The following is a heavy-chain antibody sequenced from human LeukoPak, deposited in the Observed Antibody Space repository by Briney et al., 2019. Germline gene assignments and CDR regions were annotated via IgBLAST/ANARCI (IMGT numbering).Heavy chain of an antibody. CDR3: ARGHSTMVRGVSYGMDV. CDR2: MNPNSGNT. Sequence: ASVKVSCKASGYTFTSYDINWVRQATGQGLEWMGWMNPNSGNTGYAQKFQGRVTMTRNTSISTAYMELSSLRSEDTAVYYCARGHSTMVRGVSYGMDVWGQGTTVTVSS. V-gene: IGHV1-8*01. CDR1: GYTFTSYD. D-gene: IGHD3-10*01. J-gene: IGHJ6*02.